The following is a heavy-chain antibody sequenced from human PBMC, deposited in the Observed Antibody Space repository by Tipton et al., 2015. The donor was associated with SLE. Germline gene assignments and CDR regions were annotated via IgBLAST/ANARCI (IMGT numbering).Heavy chain of an antibody. D-gene: IGHD2-15*01. CDR3: ARHRFQSFTVVN. Sequence: TLSLTCTVSGGSISSSSYYWGWIRPPPGKGLEWIGRIYYSGSTYYNPSLKSRVTISVDTSKNQFSLKLGSVTAADTAVYYCARHRFQSFTVVNWGQGTLVTVSS. J-gene: IGHJ4*02. CDR1: GGSISSSSYY. V-gene: IGHV4-39*01. CDR2: IYYSGST.